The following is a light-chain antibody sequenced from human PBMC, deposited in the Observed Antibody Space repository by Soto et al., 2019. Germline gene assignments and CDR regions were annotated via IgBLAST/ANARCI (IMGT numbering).Light chain of an antibody. V-gene: IGKV1-9*01. CDR2: AAS. J-gene: IGKJ4*01. Sequence: DIQLTQSPSFLSASVGDRVTITCRASQGINSYLAWYQQKPGKAPKLLIYAASTLQSGVPSRFSGSRSGTEFTLTISSLQPEDFATYYCQQLDSFPLTFGGGTKVDIK. CDR1: QGINSY. CDR3: QQLDSFPLT.